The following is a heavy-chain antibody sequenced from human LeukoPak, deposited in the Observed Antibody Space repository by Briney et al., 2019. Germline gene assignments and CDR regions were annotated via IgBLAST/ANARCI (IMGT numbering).Heavy chain of an antibody. CDR3: ARVRYYDSSGYYFTPYFDY. J-gene: IGHJ4*02. Sequence: PSQTLSLTCTVSGGSISSGDYYWSWIRQPPGKGLEWIGYIYYSGSTYYNPSLKSRVTISVDTSKNQFSLKLSSVTAADTAVYYCARVRYYDSSGYYFTPYFDYWGQGTLVTVSS. CDR2: IYYSGST. D-gene: IGHD3-22*01. V-gene: IGHV4-30-4*01. CDR1: GGSISSGDYY.